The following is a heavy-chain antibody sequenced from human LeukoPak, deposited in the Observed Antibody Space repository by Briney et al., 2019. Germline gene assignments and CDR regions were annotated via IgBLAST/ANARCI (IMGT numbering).Heavy chain of an antibody. V-gene: IGHV3-9*03. CDR3: ARSREYSSSARYFDY. CDR1: GFTFDDYA. CDR2: ISWNSGSI. Sequence: GRSLRLSCAASGFTFDDYAMHWVRQAPGKGLEWVSGISWNSGSIGYAGSVKGRFTISRDNARNSLYLQMNSLRAEDMALYYCARSREYSSSARYFDYWGQGTLVTVSS. D-gene: IGHD6-6*01. J-gene: IGHJ4*02.